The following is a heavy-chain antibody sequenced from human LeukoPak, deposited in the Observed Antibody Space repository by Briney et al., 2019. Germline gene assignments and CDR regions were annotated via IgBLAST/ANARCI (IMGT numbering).Heavy chain of an antibody. V-gene: IGHV3-21*01. CDR2: ISSSSSYI. D-gene: IGHD2-21*02. CDR1: GFTFSSYS. Sequence: GGSLRLSCAASGFTFSSYSMNWVRQAPGKGLEWVSSISSSSSYIYYADSVKGRFTISRDNAKNSLYLQMNSLRAEDTAVYYCASDRSYCGGDCPYFDYWGQGTLVTVSS. CDR3: ASDRSYCGGDCPYFDY. J-gene: IGHJ4*02.